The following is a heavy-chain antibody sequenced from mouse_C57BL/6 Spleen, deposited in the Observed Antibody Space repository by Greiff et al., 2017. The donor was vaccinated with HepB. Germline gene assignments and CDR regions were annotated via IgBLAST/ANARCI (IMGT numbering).Heavy chain of an antibody. CDR1: GFTFSDYG. D-gene: IGHD2-3*01. CDR2: ISSGSSTI. J-gene: IGHJ3*01. Sequence: EVKLMESGGGLVKPGGSLKLSCAASGFTFSDYGMHWVRQAPEKGLEWVAYISSGSSTIYYADTVKGRFTISRDNAKNTLFLQMTSLRSEDTAMYYCARPFYDGYVAYWGQGTLVTVSA. CDR3: ARPFYDGYVAY. V-gene: IGHV5-17*01.